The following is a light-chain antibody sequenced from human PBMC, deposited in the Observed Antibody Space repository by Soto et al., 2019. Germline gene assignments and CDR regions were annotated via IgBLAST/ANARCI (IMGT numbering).Light chain of an antibody. Sequence: DIQMTQSPSTLSAFVGDRVTITCRASQSVSSSLAWYQQKPGKAPKLLIYAASSLQSGVPSRFSGSGSGTDFTLTISSLQPEDFAAYYCQHADSFPLITFGQGTRLDIK. CDR1: QSVSSS. CDR3: QHADSFPLIT. CDR2: AAS. V-gene: IGKV1-12*01. J-gene: IGKJ5*01.